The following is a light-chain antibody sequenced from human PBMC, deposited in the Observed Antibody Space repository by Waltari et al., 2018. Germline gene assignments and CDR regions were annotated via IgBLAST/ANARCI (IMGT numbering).Light chain of an antibody. V-gene: IGKV3-20*01. J-gene: IGKJ1*01. CDR3: QKYGSLPAT. CDR1: QSISRF. Sequence: EIMLTQSPGTLSLSPGERATISCRASQSISRFLAWSPQKPGQAPRLLIYDASSRATGIPDRFSGSGSGTDFSLTISRLEPEDIAVYYCQKYGSLPATFGQGTKVEIK. CDR2: DAS.